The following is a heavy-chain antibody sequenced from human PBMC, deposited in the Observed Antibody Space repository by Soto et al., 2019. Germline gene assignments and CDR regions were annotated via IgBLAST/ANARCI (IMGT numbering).Heavy chain of an antibody. Sequence: SVKVSCKASGGTFSSYAISWVRQAPGQGLEWMGGIIPIFGTANYAQKFQGRVTMTADESTSTAYMELSSLRSEDTAVYYCATDGEVAAPPNYYFDYWGQGTLVTGSS. D-gene: IGHD2-15*01. J-gene: IGHJ4*02. V-gene: IGHV1-69*13. CDR3: ATDGEVAAPPNYYFDY. CDR1: GGTFSSYA. CDR2: IIPIFGTA.